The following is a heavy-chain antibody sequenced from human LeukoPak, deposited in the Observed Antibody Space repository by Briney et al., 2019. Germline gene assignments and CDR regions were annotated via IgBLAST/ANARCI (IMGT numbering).Heavy chain of an antibody. D-gene: IGHD1-26*01. J-gene: IGHJ4*02. V-gene: IGHV1-2*06. CDR1: GYTFTGYY. CDR3: ARGLMEHITLGARFDY. Sequence: ASVKVSCKASGYTFTGYYMHWVRQAPGQGLEWMGRINPNSGGTNYAQKFQGRVTMTRDTSISTAYMELSSLRSDDTAVYYCARGLMEHITLGARFDYWGQGTLVTVSS. CDR2: INPNSGGT.